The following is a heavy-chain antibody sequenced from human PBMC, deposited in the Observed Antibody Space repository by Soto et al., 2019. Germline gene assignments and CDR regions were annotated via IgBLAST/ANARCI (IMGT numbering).Heavy chain of an antibody. Sequence: ASVKVSCKASGYTFTSYAMHWVRQAPGQRLEWMGWINAGNGNTKYSQKFQGRVTITRDTSASTAYMELSSLRSEDTAVYYCARDYKGDSSGWYPYYYYYYGMDVWG. CDR2: INAGNGNT. D-gene: IGHD6-19*01. CDR1: GYTFTSYA. J-gene: IGHJ6*02. V-gene: IGHV1-3*01. CDR3: ARDYKGDSSGWYPYYYYYYGMDV.